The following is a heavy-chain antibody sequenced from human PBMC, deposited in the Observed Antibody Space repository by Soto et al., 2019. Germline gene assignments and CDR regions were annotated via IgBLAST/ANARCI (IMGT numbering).Heavy chain of an antibody. V-gene: IGHV4-31*03. Sequence: QVQLQESGPRLVEASQTLSLTCTVSNASITSSGYYWSWVRQPPGKRLEWIGYIYHSGSTFSSPSLRSRLTMSVDTSKNQFSLTLRSVTAADTAVYHCARMSGTYYVPDYWGQGTLVTVSS. CDR2: IYHSGST. CDR3: ARMSGTYYVPDY. J-gene: IGHJ4*02. D-gene: IGHD1-26*01. CDR1: NASITSSGYY.